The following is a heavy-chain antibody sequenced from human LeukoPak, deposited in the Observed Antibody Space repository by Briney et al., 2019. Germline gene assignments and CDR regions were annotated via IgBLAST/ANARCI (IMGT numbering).Heavy chain of an antibody. J-gene: IGHJ6*02. V-gene: IGHV1-69*13. Sequence: GASVKVSCKASGGTFSSYAISWVRQAPGQGLEWMGGIIPIFGTANYAQKFQGRVTITADESTSTAYMELSSLRSEDTAVYYCAAQMATISLEGYGMDVWGQGTTVSVFS. CDR1: GGTFSSYA. D-gene: IGHD5-24*01. CDR3: AAQMATISLEGYGMDV. CDR2: IIPIFGTA.